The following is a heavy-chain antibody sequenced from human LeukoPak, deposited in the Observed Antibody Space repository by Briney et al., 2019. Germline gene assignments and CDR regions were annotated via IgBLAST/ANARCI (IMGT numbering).Heavy chain of an antibody. CDR2: IYSGGTT. CDR1: GFTVSSNY. CDR3: AKTGGPWD. J-gene: IGHJ4*02. Sequence: GGSLRLSCAASGFTVSSNYMSWVRQAPGKGLEWVSVIYSGGTTYYADSVKGRFTISRDTSRNTLYLQMNSLRAGDTAVYYCAKTGGPWDWGQGTLAIVSS. V-gene: IGHV3-53*01. D-gene: IGHD3-10*01.